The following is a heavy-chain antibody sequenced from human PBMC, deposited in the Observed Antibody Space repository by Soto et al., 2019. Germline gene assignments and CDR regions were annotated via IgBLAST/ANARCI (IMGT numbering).Heavy chain of an antibody. D-gene: IGHD4-17*01. V-gene: IGHV4-34*01. Sequence: SETLSLNCAVSVGSFTGYYWSWLRQRPGKGLEWIGEINHIGSTNYNPSLKSRVTISVDTAKNQFSLKLSSVAAADTAVYYCARDTALGFYGDYDYWGQGTVLTVSS. CDR1: VGSFTGYY. CDR3: ARDTALGFYGDYDY. CDR2: INHIGST. J-gene: IGHJ4*02.